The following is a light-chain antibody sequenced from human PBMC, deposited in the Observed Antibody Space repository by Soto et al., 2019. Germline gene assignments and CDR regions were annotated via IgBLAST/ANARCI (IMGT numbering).Light chain of an antibody. J-gene: IGLJ2*01. Sequence: NFMLTQPHSVSESPGKTVTISCTSSSGSIASNYVQWFQQRPGSAPTTVIYEDNQRPSGVPDRFSGSIDSSSNSASLTISGLRTEDEADYYCQSYDARNVVFGGGTKLTVL. V-gene: IGLV6-57*02. CDR2: EDN. CDR3: QSYDARNVV. CDR1: SGSIASNY.